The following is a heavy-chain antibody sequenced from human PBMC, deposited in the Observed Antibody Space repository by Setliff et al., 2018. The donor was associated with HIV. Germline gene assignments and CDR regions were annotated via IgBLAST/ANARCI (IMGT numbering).Heavy chain of an antibody. J-gene: IGHJ6*03. CDR2: VDPEDGET. CDR3: ATAGEMATIGYSYYYMGV. D-gene: IGHD3-10*01. V-gene: IGHV1-69-2*01. CDR1: GYTFTDYY. Sequence: GASVKVSCKASGYTFTDYYMHWVRQAPGKGLEWMGRVDPEDGETIYAEKFQGRVTITADTSTDTAYLELSSLRSEDTAVYYCATAGEMATIGYSYYYMGVWGKGTTVTVSS.